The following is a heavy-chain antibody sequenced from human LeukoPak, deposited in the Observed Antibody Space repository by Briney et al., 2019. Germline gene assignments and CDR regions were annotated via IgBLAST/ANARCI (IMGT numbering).Heavy chain of an antibody. Sequence: SETLSLTCTVSGGSITSYYWSWIRQSPGKGLEWIGYISYTGSTSYNPSVRSRVTISVDTSKDQFSLKLSSVTAADTAVYYCARTRYSGGWFFDLWGQGNLVTVSS. CDR3: ARTRYSGGWFFDL. J-gene: IGHJ4*02. V-gene: IGHV4-59*01. CDR2: ISYTGST. CDR1: GGSITSYY. D-gene: IGHD6-19*01.